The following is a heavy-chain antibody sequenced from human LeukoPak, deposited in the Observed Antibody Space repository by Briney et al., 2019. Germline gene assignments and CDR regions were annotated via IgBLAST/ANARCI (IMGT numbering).Heavy chain of an antibody. CDR3: ARSFRDSPVDP. CDR2: IYYTGRT. Sequence: SETLSLTCTVSGGSISTNNYYWGWIRQPPGMGLEWIGSIYYTGRTYYNPSLKSRVTISVDTSKNQFSLKLSSVTAADTAVYYCARSFRDSPVDPWGQGTLVTVSS. D-gene: IGHD1-14*01. V-gene: IGHV4-39*01. CDR1: GGSISTNNYY. J-gene: IGHJ5*02.